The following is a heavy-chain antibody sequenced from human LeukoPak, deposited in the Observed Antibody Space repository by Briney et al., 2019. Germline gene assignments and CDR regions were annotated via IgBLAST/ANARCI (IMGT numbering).Heavy chain of an antibody. CDR3: ARVASSSWYYFDY. Sequence: SETLSLTCTVSGGSISSGDYYWSWIRQPPGKGLEWIGYIYYSGSTYYNPSLKSRVTISVDTSKNQFSLTLSSVTAADTAVYYCARVASSSWYYFDYWGQGTLVTVSS. V-gene: IGHV4-30-4*08. CDR1: GGSISSGDYY. D-gene: IGHD6-13*01. CDR2: IYYSGST. J-gene: IGHJ4*02.